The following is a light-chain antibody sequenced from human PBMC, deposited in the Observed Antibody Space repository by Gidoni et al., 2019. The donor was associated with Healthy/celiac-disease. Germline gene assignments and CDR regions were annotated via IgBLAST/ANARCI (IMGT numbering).Light chain of an antibody. V-gene: IGKV3-11*01. CDR2: DAS. CDR1: QSVSSY. J-gene: IGKJ1*01. Sequence: EIVLTQSPATLSLSPGERATLSCRASQSVSSYLAWYQQKPGQAPRLLSDDASNRATGIPVRFSGSGSGTDFTLTISSLEPEDFAVYYCQQRSNWPRTFGQGTKVEIK. CDR3: QQRSNWPRT.